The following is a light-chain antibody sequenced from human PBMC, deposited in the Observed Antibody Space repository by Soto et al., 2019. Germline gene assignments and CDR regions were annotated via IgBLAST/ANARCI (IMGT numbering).Light chain of an antibody. Sequence: EIVMTQSPATLSVSPGERATLSCRASQSVNTNLAWYQQKPGQAPRLLIYYASSRATGIPARFSGSGSGTEFTLIISSLQSEDFAVYYCQQYNNWPLTFGGGTKVEIK. CDR2: YAS. CDR1: QSVNTN. CDR3: QQYNNWPLT. V-gene: IGKV3-15*01. J-gene: IGKJ4*01.